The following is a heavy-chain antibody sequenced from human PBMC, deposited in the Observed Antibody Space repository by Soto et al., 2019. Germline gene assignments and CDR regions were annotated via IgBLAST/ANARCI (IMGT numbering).Heavy chain of an antibody. V-gene: IGHV2-70*11. J-gene: IGHJ4*02. CDR2: IDWDDDK. D-gene: IGHD3-22*01. Sequence: SGPTLVNPTQTLTLTCTFSGFSLSTRGMGVSWIRQPPGKALEWLARIDWDDDKYYSTTLKTRLTISKDTSKNQVVLTMTNLDPVDTATYYCARMALYDSGGYYLFYFDYWGPGTLVTVSS. CDR1: GFSLSTRGMG. CDR3: ARMALYDSGGYYLFYFDY.